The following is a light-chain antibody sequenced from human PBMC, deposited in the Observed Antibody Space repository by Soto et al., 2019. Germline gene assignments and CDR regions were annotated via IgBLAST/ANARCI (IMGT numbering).Light chain of an antibody. CDR3: QQYCRSPPMYT. J-gene: IGKJ2*01. V-gene: IGKV3-20*01. Sequence: DIELTQSPSTLSLSPGDRATLSCRASQSITSTYFAWYQQKPGQGHRLLINAASNRGTGIPDRFSGNGSWTDFTLTISRLEPDDFALSSCQQYCRSPPMYTFGQGTKLEIK. CDR1: QSITSTY. CDR2: AAS.